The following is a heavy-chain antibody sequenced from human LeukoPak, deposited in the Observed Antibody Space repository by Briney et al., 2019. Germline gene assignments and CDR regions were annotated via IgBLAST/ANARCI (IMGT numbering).Heavy chain of an antibody. J-gene: IGHJ4*02. CDR2: IRSKANSYAT. Sequence: GGSLRLSCAASGFTFSGSAIHWVRQASGKGLEWVGRIRSKANSYATAYAASVKGRFTISRDDSKNTAHLQMNSLKTEDTAVYYCTTQERWLQGIYDYWGQGTLVTVSS. D-gene: IGHD5-24*01. CDR1: GFTFSGSA. CDR3: TTQERWLQGIYDY. V-gene: IGHV3-73*01.